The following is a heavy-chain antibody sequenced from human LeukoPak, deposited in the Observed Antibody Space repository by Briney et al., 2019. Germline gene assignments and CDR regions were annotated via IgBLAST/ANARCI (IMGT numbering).Heavy chain of an antibody. Sequence: ASVKVSCKASGYPFTTYSVHWLRQAPGQGLEWMGIINPGGFTMSYAQKVQDRVTMTSDTSTATVYMELSSVTAADTALYYCARVRNARVRYFDYWGQGTLVTVSS. CDR1: GYPFTTYS. CDR2: INPGGFTM. CDR3: ARVRNARVRYFDY. V-gene: IGHV1-46*01. J-gene: IGHJ4*02. D-gene: IGHD4-17*01.